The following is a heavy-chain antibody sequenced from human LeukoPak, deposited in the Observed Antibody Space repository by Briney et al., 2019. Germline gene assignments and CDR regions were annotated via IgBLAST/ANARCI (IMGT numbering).Heavy chain of an antibody. CDR3: AAGIAAAGNRYFDY. J-gene: IGHJ4*02. D-gene: IGHD6-13*01. CDR2: IYYSGST. CDR1: GGSISSYY. V-gene: IGHV4-59*01. Sequence: SETLSLTCTVSGGSISSYYWSWIRQPPGKGLEWIGYIYYSGSTNYNPSLKSRVTISVDTSKNQFSLKLSSVTAADTAVYYCAAGIAAAGNRYFDYWGQGTLVTVSS.